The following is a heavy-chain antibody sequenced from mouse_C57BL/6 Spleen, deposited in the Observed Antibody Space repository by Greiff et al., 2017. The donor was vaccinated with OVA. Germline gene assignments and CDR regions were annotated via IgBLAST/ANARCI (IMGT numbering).Heavy chain of an antibody. J-gene: IGHJ1*03. D-gene: IGHD2-2*01. V-gene: IGHV1-15*01. Sequence: QVQLKESGAELVRPGASVTLSCKASGYTFTDYEMHWVKQTPVHGLEWIGAIDPETGGTAYNQKFKGKAILTADKSSSTAYMELRSLTSEDSAVYYCTIGVTTNGYWYFDVWGTGTTVTVSS. CDR2: IDPETGGT. CDR3: TIGVTTNGYWYFDV. CDR1: GYTFTDYE.